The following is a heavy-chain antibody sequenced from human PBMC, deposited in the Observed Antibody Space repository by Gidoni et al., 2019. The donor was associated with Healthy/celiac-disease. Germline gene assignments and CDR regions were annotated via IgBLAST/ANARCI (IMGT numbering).Heavy chain of an antibody. CDR2: IRGRGGST. CDR3: AKGAGSGGATTTVPSFDD. CDR1: VFTFSSYA. D-gene: IGHD1-26*01. J-gene: IGHJ4*02. Sequence: VQLLESGGGLVQPGGSLRLSCAASVFTFSSYALSWVRQAPGKGLGWVSAIRGRGGSTYDAESVKGRCTIYRDNSKKTRYLQMNSLRAEDTAVYYCAKGAGSGGATTTVPSFDDWGQGTLVTVSS. V-gene: IGHV3-23*01.